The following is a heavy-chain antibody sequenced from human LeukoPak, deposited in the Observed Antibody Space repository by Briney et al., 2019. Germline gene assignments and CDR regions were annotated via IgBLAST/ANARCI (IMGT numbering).Heavy chain of an antibody. CDR2: INHSGST. Sequence: SETLSLTRAVYGGSFSGYYWSWIRQPPGKGLEWIGEINHSGSTNYNPSLKSRVTISVDTSKNQFSLKLSSVTAADTAVYYCARGRRFGELFGYWGQGTLVTVSS. D-gene: IGHD3-10*01. V-gene: IGHV4-34*01. CDR1: GGSFSGYY. CDR3: ARGRRFGELFGY. J-gene: IGHJ4*02.